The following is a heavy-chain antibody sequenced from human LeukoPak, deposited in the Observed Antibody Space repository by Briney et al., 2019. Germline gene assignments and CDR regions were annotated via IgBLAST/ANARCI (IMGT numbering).Heavy chain of an antibody. CDR2: ITNDGTTT. J-gene: IGHJ5*02. Sequence: PGGSLSLSCAASGFTFSAHWMHWVRQVPGKGLVWVSHITNDGTTTTYADSVKGRFTISRDNAKNTLYLQINSLRAEDSAVYYCVRDAPISRFDPWGRGTLVTVSS. CDR3: VRDAPISRFDP. V-gene: IGHV3-74*01. D-gene: IGHD3-3*02. CDR1: GFTFSAHW.